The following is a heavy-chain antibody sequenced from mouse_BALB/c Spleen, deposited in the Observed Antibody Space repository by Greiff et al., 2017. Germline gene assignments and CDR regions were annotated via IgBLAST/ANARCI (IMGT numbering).Heavy chain of an antibody. CDR3: ARDRKLRGDYYAMDY. Sequence: VKVVESGPGLVATSQSLSITCTVSGFSLTSYGVHWVRQPPGKGLEWLGVIWAGGSTNYNSALMSRLSISKDNSKSQVFLKMNSLQTDDTAMYYCARDRKLRGDYYAMDYWGQGTSVTVSS. V-gene: IGHV2-9*02. J-gene: IGHJ4*01. CDR2: IWAGGST. D-gene: IGHD1-1*01. CDR1: GFSLTSYG.